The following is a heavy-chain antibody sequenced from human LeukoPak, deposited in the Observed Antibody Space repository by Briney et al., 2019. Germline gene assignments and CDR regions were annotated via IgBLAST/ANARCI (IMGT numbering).Heavy chain of an antibody. D-gene: IGHD6-13*01. J-gene: IGHJ4*02. CDR1: GGSISNYY. V-gene: IGHV4-59*01. CDR2: IYYTGST. CDR3: ARNLIPEQLVLNF. Sequence: KASETLSLTRTVSGGSISNYYWNWIRQPPGKGLEWIGYIYYTGSTNYNPSLKSRVTMSVDTSKNQFSLNLKSVTPEDTAVYYCARNLIPEQLVLNFWGQGTLVTVSS.